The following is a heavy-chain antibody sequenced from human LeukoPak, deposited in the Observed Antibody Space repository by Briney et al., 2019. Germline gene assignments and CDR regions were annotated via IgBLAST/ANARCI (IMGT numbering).Heavy chain of an antibody. CDR3: VIQISGVVT. D-gene: IGHD3-3*01. CDR1: GFTFSGYW. Sequence: GGSLGLSCAASGFTFSGYWMHWVRQAPGKGLMWVSHINGDGSSTNYADSVKGRFTISRDNAKNTLFLQMNSPRAEDTAVYHCVIQISGVVTWGQGALVTVSS. J-gene: IGHJ4*02. CDR2: INGDGSST. V-gene: IGHV3-74*01.